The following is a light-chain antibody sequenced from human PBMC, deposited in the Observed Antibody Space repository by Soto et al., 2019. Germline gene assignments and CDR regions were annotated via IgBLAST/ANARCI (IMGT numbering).Light chain of an antibody. J-gene: IGLJ2*01. CDR3: SSYEGSNNYVV. CDR1: SSDVGGYNY. CDR2: EVS. V-gene: IGLV2-8*01. Sequence: QSALTQPPSASGSPGQSVTISCTGTSSDVGGYNYVSWYQQHPGKAPKLMIDEVSKRPSGVPDRFSGSKSGNTASLTVSGLQAEDEDDYYCSSYEGSNNYVVFGGGTKLTVL.